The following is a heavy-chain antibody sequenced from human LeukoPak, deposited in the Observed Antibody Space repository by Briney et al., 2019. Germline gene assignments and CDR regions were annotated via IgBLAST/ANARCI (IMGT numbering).Heavy chain of an antibody. CDR3: ARGYDGDYVFDY. V-gene: IGHV4-61*02. CDR2: IYTSGST. D-gene: IGHD4-17*01. CDR1: GGSISSGSYY. J-gene: IGHJ4*02. Sequence: PSETLSLTCTVSGGSISSGSYYWSWIRQPAGKGLEWIGRIYTSGSTNYNPSLKSRVTISVDTSKNQFSLKLSSVTAADTAVYYCARGYDGDYVFDYWGQGTLVTVSS.